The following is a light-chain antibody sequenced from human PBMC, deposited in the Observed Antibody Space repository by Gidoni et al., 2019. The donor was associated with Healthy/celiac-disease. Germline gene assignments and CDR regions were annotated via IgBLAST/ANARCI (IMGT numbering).Light chain of an antibody. CDR3: QQYYSYRP. CDR1: QSTSSW. Sequence: DMQRTQSPSTLSASVGDRVPITCRASQSTSSWLSWYQQKPAKAPKLLIYYAASLESRVPSRFRGSVTETALTLTIRSLQPDDFATYYCQQYYSYRPFGRGTKVEIK. CDR2: YAA. J-gene: IGKJ1*01. V-gene: IGKV1-5*01.